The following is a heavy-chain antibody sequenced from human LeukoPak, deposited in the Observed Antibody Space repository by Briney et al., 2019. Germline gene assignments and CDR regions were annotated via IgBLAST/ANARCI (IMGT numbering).Heavy chain of an antibody. V-gene: IGHV3-30*18. Sequence: GGSLRLSCVASGFTFSNYGMRWVRQAPGEGLEWVAVISYKGNKKYYEDSVKGRFTISRDNSKNTLYLEMNSLRAEDTAVYYCAKDGDIAAAAYYFDYWGQGTLVTVSS. D-gene: IGHD6-13*01. CDR2: ISYKGNKK. J-gene: IGHJ4*02. CDR1: GFTFSNYG. CDR3: AKDGDIAAAAYYFDY.